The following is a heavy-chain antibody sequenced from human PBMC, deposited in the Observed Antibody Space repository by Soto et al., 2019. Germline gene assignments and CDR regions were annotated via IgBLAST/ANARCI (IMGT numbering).Heavy chain of an antibody. J-gene: IGHJ6*02. D-gene: IGHD3-22*01. CDR2: INPSGGIT. Sequence: ASVKVSCKASGYTVTSYYVHWVRRAPGQGLEWMGMINPSGGITKYAQKLQGRLTMTRDTSTSTFYMELSSLRSEDTAVYYCARDLTVIAVGVEDYYYYGMDVWGQGTTVTVSS. V-gene: IGHV1-46*04. CDR3: ARDLTVIAVGVEDYYYYGMDV. CDR1: GYTVTSYY.